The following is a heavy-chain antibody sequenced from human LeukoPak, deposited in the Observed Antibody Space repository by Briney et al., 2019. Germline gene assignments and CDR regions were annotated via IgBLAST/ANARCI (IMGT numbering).Heavy chain of an antibody. CDR2: INHSGST. CDR3: ARGTAFGDYYDSSGYFIR. D-gene: IGHD3-22*01. CDR1: GGSFSGYY. J-gene: IGHJ4*02. V-gene: IGHV4-34*01. Sequence: SETLSLTCAVYGGSFSGYYWSWIRQPPGKGLEWIGEINHSGSTNYNPSLKSRVTISVDTSKNQFSLKLSSVTAADTAVYYCARGTAFGDYYDSSGYFIRWGQGTPVTVSS.